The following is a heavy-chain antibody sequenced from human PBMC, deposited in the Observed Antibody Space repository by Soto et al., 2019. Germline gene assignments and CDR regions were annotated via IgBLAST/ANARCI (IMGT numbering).Heavy chain of an antibody. V-gene: IGHV4-61*01. CDR3: ARTVYYYDSSPIDY. Sequence: SETLSLTCTVSGGSVSSGSYYWSWIRQPPGKGLEWIGYIYYSGSTNYNPSLKSRVTISVDTSKNQFSLKLSSVTAADTAVYYCARTVYYYDSSPIDYWGQGTLVTVS. CDR1: GGSVSSGSYY. J-gene: IGHJ4*02. CDR2: IYYSGST. D-gene: IGHD3-22*01.